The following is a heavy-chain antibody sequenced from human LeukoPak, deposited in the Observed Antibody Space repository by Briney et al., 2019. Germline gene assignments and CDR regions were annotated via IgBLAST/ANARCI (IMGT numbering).Heavy chain of an antibody. D-gene: IGHD2-21*02. CDR1: GGSFSGYY. J-gene: IGHJ4*02. V-gene: IGHV4-34*01. CDR3: ARGLSVVTAIYPQGIFDY. CDR2: INHSGST. Sequence: SETLSLTCAVYGGSFSGYYWSWIRQPPGKGLEWIGEINHSGSTNYNPSLKSRVTISVDTSKNQFSLKLSSVTAADTAAYYCARGLSVVTAIYPQGIFDYWGQGTLVTVSS.